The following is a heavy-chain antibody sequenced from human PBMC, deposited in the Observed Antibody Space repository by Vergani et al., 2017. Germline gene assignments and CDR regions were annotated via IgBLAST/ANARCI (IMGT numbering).Heavy chain of an antibody. CDR1: GGTFSSYA. CDR2: IIPIFGTA. J-gene: IGHJ4*02. CDR3: ARIPNDYGDYVAVDY. D-gene: IGHD4-17*01. Sequence: QVQLVQSGAEVKKPGSSVKVSCKASGGTFSSYAISWVRQAPGQGLEWMGGIIPIFGTANYAQKFQGRVTMTADESTSTAYMELSSLRSEDTAVYYCARIPNDYGDYVAVDYWGQGALLTVSS. V-gene: IGHV1-69*01.